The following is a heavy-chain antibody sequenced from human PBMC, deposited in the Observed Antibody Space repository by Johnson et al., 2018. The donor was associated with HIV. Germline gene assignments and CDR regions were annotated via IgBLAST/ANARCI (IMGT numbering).Heavy chain of an antibody. CDR1: GFTFSSYG. CDR3: AKVRGILRYWGADAFDI. J-gene: IGHJ3*02. D-gene: IGHD3-9*01. V-gene: IGHV3-33*06. Sequence: QVQLVVSGGGVVQPGRSLRLSCAASGFTFSSYGMHWVRQAPGKGLEWVAVIWYDGSNKYYADSVKGRFSISRDNSKNTLYLQMNSLRAEDTAVYYCAKVRGILRYWGADAFDIWGQGTMVTVSS. CDR2: IWYDGSNK.